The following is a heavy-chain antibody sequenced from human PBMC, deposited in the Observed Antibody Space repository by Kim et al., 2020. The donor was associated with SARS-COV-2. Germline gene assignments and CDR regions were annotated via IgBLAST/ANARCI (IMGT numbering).Heavy chain of an antibody. V-gene: IGHV4-39*01. CDR3: ARHLRPGPKSVPAAYKGVFDY. J-gene: IGHJ4*02. CDR2: IYYSGST. D-gene: IGHD2-2*01. CDR1: GGSISSSSYY. Sequence: SETLSLTCTVSGGSISSSSYYWGWIRQPPGKGLEWIGSIYYSGSTYYNPSLKSRVTISVDTSKNQFSLKLSSVTAADTAVYYCARHLRPGPKSVPAAYKGVFDYWGQGTLVTVSS.